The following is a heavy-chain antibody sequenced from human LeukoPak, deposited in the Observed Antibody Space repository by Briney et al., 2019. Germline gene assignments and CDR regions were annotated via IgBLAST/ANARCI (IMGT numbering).Heavy chain of an antibody. J-gene: IGHJ4*02. Sequence: SETLSLTCAVYGGSFSGYYWSWIRQPPGKGLEWIGYIYYSGSTYYNPSLKSRVTISVDTSKNQFSLKLSSVTAADTAVYYCAREGEDAVVYWGQGTLVTVSS. CDR3: AREGEDAVVY. CDR1: GGSFSGYY. V-gene: IGHV4-30-4*01. D-gene: IGHD3-16*01. CDR2: IYYSGST.